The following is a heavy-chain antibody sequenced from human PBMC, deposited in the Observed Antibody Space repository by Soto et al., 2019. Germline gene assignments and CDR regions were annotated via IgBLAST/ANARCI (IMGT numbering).Heavy chain of an antibody. Sequence: TLSLTCAFSCAPITWGDYSWNWIQKPPGKGLEWIGYIFHGGSTYYNPSLRSRVTISVDRSRTQFSLKMSSVTAADTAVYYCARGRVVLPAAVMFNCLDPWGQGALVTVYS. CDR3: ARGRVVLPAAVMFNCLDP. J-gene: IGHJ5*02. CDR1: CAPITWGDYS. V-gene: IGHV4-30-2*01. CDR2: IFHGGST. D-gene: IGHD2-2*01.